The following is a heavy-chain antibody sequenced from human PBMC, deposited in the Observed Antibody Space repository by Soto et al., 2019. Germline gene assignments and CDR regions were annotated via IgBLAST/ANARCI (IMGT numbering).Heavy chain of an antibody. CDR3: APPAPGYCSGGSCYVFDY. D-gene: IGHD2-15*01. CDR2: INPSGGST. V-gene: IGHV1-46*03. Sequence: QVQLVQSGAEVKKPGASVKVSCKASGYTFTSYYMHWVRQAPGQGLEWMGIINPSGGSTSYAQKFQGRVTMTRDTSTRTVYMEMSSLRSEDTAVYYCAPPAPGYCSGGSCYVFDYWGQGTLVTVSS. J-gene: IGHJ4*02. CDR1: GYTFTSYY.